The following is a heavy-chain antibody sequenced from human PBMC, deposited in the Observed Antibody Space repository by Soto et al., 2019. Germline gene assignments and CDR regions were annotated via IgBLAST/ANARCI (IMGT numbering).Heavy chain of an antibody. J-gene: IGHJ6*02. V-gene: IGHV4-4*07. CDR3: HGSSSWYEVSAYYYYGMDV. CDR1: GGSISSYY. D-gene: IGHD6-13*01. CDR2: IYTSGST. Sequence: PSETLSLTCTVSGGSISSYYWSWIRQPAGKGLEWIGRIYTSGSTNYNPSLKSRVTMSVDTSKNQFSLKLSSVTAADTAVYYCHGSSSWYEVSAYYYYGMDVCGQRTTVTVSS.